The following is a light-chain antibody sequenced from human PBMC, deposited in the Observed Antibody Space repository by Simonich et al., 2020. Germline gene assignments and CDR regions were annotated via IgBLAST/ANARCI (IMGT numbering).Light chain of an antibody. V-gene: IGLV2-14*01. CDR1: SSDVGGYNY. J-gene: IGLJ3*02. CDR2: DVI. Sequence: QSALTQPASVSGSPGQSITISCTRTSSDVGGYNYVSWYQQHPGKAPKLMIYDVIKRTSGVSNRFSGSKSGNTASRTLSGLQAEDEADYYCSSYTSSSTWVFGGGTKLTVL. CDR3: SSYTSSSTWV.